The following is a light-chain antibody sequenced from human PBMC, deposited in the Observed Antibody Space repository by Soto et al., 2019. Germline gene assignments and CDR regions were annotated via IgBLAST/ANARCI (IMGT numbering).Light chain of an antibody. Sequence: QLVLTQSPSASASLGASVKLTCTLSSGHSNYAIAWHQQQSEKGPRYLMKLNSDGSHSKGDGIPDRFSGSSSGAERYLTISSLQSEDEADYYCQTWGSGIVVFGGGTKRNVL. CDR2: LNSDGSH. V-gene: IGLV4-69*01. CDR1: SGHSNYA. CDR3: QTWGSGIVV. J-gene: IGLJ2*01.